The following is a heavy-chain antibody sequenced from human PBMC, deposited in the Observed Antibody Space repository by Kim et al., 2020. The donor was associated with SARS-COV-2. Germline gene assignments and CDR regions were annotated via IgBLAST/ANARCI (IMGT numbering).Heavy chain of an antibody. J-gene: IGHJ1*01. V-gene: IGHV3-23*01. CDR1: GFTFSGYA. CDR3: AKGPYSSSWYLFQH. D-gene: IGHD6-13*01. CDR2: ISGSGSSI. Sequence: GGSLRLSCAASGFTFSGYAMSWVRQAPGKGLEWVSAISGSGSSIYYADSVKGRFTISRDNSKNTLYLQMNSLRAEDTAVYYCAKGPYSSSWYLFQHWGQGTLVTVSS.